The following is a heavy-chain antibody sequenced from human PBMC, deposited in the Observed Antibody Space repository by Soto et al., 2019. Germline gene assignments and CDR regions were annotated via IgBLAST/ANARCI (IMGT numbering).Heavy chain of an antibody. Sequence: GGPQRDSWAVAGRKFSSFAMNWVRQPPGKGLEWLSYISSSGSSIYYADSVRGRFTISRDNSKNTLYLQMNSLRAEDTAVYYCARDPYYWGQGTLVTVSS. J-gene: IGHJ4*02. CDR2: ISSSGSSI. CDR3: ARDPYY. CDR1: GRKFSSFA. V-gene: IGHV3-48*01.